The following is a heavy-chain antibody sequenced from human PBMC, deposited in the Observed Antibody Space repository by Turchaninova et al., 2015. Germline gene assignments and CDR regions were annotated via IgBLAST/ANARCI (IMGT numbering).Heavy chain of an antibody. CDR2: IYQSGST. J-gene: IGHJ4*02. V-gene: IGHV4-38-2*01. Sequence: QVHLQESCPGLVKPWETLALTFPGSGYSVSRCYSGGWIQQPPGKGRVWIASIYQSGSTYYNPSLKSRVTISVDTSKNQFSLNVSSVTAADTAVYYCARLLYSGYTKTLDYWGQGTLVTVSS. CDR1: GYSVSRCYS. D-gene: IGHD5-12*01. CDR3: ARLLYSGYTKTLDY.